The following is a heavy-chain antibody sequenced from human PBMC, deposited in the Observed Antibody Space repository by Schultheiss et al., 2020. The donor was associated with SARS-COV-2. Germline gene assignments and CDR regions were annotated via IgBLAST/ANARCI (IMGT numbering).Heavy chain of an antibody. J-gene: IGHJ4*02. Sequence: SETLSLTCAVYGGSFSGYYWSWIRQPPGKGLEWIGYIYYSGSTNYNPSLKSRVTISVDTSKNQFSLKLSSVTAADTAVYYCARVSYGDSAGGYYFDYWGQGTLVTVAS. V-gene: IGHV4-59*08. CDR2: IYYSGST. D-gene: IGHD4-17*01. CDR3: ARVSYGDSAGGYYFDY. CDR1: GGSFSGYY.